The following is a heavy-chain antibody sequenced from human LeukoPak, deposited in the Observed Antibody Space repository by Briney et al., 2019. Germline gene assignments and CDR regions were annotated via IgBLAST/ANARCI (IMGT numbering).Heavy chain of an antibody. J-gene: IGHJ3*02. CDR3: ARALWFGDDAFDI. D-gene: IGHD3-10*01. V-gene: IGHV4-39*07. Sequence: SETLSLTCSVSGGSISSNKYYWDWLRQPPGKGLEWIGSMYYSGSTYYNPSLKSRVTISVDTSKNQISLKLSSVTAADTAVYYCARALWFGDDAFDIWGQGTMVTVSS. CDR1: GGSISSNKYY. CDR2: MYYSGST.